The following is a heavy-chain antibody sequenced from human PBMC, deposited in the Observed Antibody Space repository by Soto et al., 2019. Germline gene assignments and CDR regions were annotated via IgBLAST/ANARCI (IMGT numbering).Heavy chain of an antibody. Sequence: SETLSLTCAVYGGSFSGYYLSWIRQPPGKGLEWIGEINHSGSTNYNPSLKSRVTISVETSKNQFSLKLSSVTAADTAVYYCERHGDTATDYWGQGTLVTVSS. V-gene: IGHV4-34*01. CDR1: GGSFSGYY. J-gene: IGHJ4*02. CDR3: ERHGDTATDY. CDR2: INHSGST. D-gene: IGHD5-18*01.